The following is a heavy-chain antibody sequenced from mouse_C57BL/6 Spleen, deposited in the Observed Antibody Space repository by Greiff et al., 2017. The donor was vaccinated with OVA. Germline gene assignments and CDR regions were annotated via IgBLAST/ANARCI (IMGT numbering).Heavy chain of an antibody. CDR2: INPNNGGT. J-gene: IGHJ2*01. CDR3: ARGGGTPLGY. D-gene: IGHD2-14*01. V-gene: IGHV1-22*01. Sequence: VQLKESGPELVKPGASVKMSCKASGYTFTDYNMHWVKQSHGKSLEWIGYINPNNGGTSYNQKFKGKATLTVNKSSSTAYMERRSLTSEDSAVYYCARGGGTPLGYWGQGTTLTVSS. CDR1: GYTFTDYN.